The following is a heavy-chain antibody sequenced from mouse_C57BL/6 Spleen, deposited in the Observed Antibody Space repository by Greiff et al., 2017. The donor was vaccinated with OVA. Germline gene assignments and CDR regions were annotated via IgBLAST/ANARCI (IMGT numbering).Heavy chain of an antibody. J-gene: IGHJ3*01. Sequence: QVQLQQPGAELVKPGASVELSCKASGYTFTSYWMHWVKQRPGQGLEWIGMIHPNSGSTNYNEKFKSKATLTVDKSSSTAYMQLSSLTSEDSAVYYCAREVDYYGSSYGFAYWGQGTLVTVSA. CDR2: IHPNSGST. CDR1: GYTFTSYW. CDR3: AREVDYYGSSYGFAY. V-gene: IGHV1-64*01. D-gene: IGHD1-1*01.